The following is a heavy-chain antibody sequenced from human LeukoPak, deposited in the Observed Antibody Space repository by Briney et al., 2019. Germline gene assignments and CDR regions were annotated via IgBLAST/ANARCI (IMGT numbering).Heavy chain of an antibody. CDR1: GFTFSSYG. Sequence: GGSLRLSCAASGFTFSSYGMHWVRQAPGKGLEWVAVISYDGSNKYYADSVKGRFTISRDNSKNTLYLQMNSLRAEDTAVYYCAKDQYYYGNYFDYWGQGTLVTVSS. D-gene: IGHD3-10*01. V-gene: IGHV3-30*18. CDR3: AKDQYYYGNYFDY. CDR2: ISYDGSNK. J-gene: IGHJ4*02.